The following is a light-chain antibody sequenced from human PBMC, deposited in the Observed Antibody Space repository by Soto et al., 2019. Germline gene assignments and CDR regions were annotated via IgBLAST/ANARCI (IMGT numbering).Light chain of an antibody. CDR2: SNN. J-gene: IGLJ2*01. Sequence: QAVVTQPPSASGTPGQRVTISCSGSSSNIGSNTVNWYQQLPGTAPKLLIYSNNQRPSGVPDRFSGSKSGTSASLAISGLHSEDEADYYCAAWDDSLNGVVFGGGTKLTAL. CDR1: SSNIGSNT. V-gene: IGLV1-44*01. CDR3: AAWDDSLNGVV.